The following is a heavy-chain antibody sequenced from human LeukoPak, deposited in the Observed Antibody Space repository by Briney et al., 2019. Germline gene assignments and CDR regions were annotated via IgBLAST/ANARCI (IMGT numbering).Heavy chain of an antibody. CDR1: GFTFSSYE. D-gene: IGHD3-22*01. J-gene: IGHJ4*02. V-gene: IGHV3-48*01. Sequence: PGGSLRLSCVASGFTFSSYEMNWVRQAPGKGLEWVSYISSSSSTIHYADSVKGRFTISRDNAKNSLYLQMNSLRAEDTAVYYCARDFHRRLYDSSGYYPYWGQGTLVTVSS. CDR3: ARDFHRRLYDSSGYYPY. CDR2: ISSSSSTI.